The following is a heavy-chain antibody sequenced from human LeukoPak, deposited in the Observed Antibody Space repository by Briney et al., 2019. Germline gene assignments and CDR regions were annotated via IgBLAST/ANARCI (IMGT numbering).Heavy chain of an antibody. D-gene: IGHD6-19*01. J-gene: IGHJ4*02. CDR2: ISWNSGNI. CDR1: GFSFDDYA. Sequence: GGSLRLSCTASGFSFDDYAMHWVRQAPGKGLEWVSDISWNSGNIGYADAVKDRFTISRDNAKNSLYLQMNSLTTEDMALYYCAKDMGSSGWYEIDYWGQGTLVTVSS. CDR3: AKDMGSSGWYEIDY. V-gene: IGHV3-9*03.